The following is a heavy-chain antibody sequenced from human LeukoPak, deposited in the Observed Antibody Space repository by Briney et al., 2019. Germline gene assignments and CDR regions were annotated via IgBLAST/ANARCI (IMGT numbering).Heavy chain of an antibody. V-gene: IGHV1-2*02. CDR2: INPNTGGT. J-gene: IGHJ4*02. D-gene: IGHD3-9*01. CDR3: ARVHATGYVSLYLGY. CDR1: GYTFTGYF. Sequence: ASVKVSCTASGYTFTGYFMHWVRQAPGQGLDWMGWINPNTGGTKYAQKFQGRVTMTNDTSIGTAYMELSTVTSDDTAVYFCARVHATGYVSLYLGYWGQGTLVTVSS.